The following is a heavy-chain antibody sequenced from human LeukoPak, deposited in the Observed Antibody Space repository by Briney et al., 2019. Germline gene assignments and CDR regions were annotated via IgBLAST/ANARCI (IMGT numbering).Heavy chain of an antibody. CDR2: VYYSGSI. CDR3: TCGYYSRGDY. Sequence: SETLSLTCNVSGGSISSATYYWGWVRQPPGKGLEWIGSVYYSGSIYYNPSLKSRVTISLDTPENQFSVKLNSVTAADTAIYYCTCGYYSRGDYWGQGTLVTVSS. J-gene: IGHJ4*02. CDR1: GGSISSATYY. V-gene: IGHV4-39*01. D-gene: IGHD3-22*01.